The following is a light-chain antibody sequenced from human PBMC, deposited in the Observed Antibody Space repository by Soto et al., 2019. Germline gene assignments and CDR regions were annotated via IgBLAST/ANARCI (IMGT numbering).Light chain of an antibody. V-gene: IGLV2-14*01. Sequence: QCALTQPASVSGSPGQSITMSCTGTSSDIGGYNYVSWYQQHPGKAPKLMIYDVTNRPSGVSNRFSGSKSGNTASLTISGLQAEDEADYYCSSYTSSSTPFLFGTGTKVTVL. CDR2: DVT. J-gene: IGLJ1*01. CDR1: SSDIGGYNY. CDR3: SSYTSSSTPFL.